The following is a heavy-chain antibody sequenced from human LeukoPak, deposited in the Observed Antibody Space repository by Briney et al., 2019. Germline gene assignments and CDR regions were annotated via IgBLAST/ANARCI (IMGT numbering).Heavy chain of an antibody. CDR2: TSNDGSEN. Sequence: GGSLRLSCAVSGFSFRSYAMHWVRQAPGKGLEWVGVTSNDGSENYYTDSVKGRFTISRDNSKNTLYLQMNSLRAEDTAVYYCASGQWVVRYNSFDHWGQGTLVAVSS. CDR3: ASGQWVVRYNSFDH. D-gene: IGHD6-19*01. V-gene: IGHV3-30*04. CDR1: GFSFRSYA. J-gene: IGHJ4*02.